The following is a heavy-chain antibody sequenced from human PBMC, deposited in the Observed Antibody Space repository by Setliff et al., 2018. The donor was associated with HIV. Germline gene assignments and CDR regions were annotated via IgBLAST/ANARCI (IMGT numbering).Heavy chain of an antibody. Sequence: PSETLSLTCTVSGYSINSSHFWCWIRQPPGKGLGWVGGIYHSGNTHYNPSLKSRVTISVDTSKNQFSLKLSSVTAADTAVYYCARDKTYCNYSRCSRAGWYFDLWGRGTLVTVSS. J-gene: IGHJ2*01. V-gene: IGHV4-38-2*02. CDR3: ARDKTYCNYSRCSRAGWYFDL. CDR2: IYHSGNT. D-gene: IGHD2-2*01. CDR1: GYSINSSHF.